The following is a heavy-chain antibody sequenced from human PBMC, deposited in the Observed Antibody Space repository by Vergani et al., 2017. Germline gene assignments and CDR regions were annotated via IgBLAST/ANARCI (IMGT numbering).Heavy chain of an antibody. CDR3: AKDLLNDIVVVVAATNRGWVDP. CDR1: GFTFSSYA. V-gene: IGHV3-23*04. CDR2: ISGSGGST. Sequence: EVQLVESGGGLVQPGGSLRLSCAASGFTFSSYAMSWVRQAPGKGLEWVSAISGSGGSTYYADSVKGRFTISRDNSKNTLYLQMNSLRAEDTAVYYCAKDLLNDIVVVVAATNRGWVDPWGQGTLVTVSS. D-gene: IGHD2-15*01. J-gene: IGHJ5*02.